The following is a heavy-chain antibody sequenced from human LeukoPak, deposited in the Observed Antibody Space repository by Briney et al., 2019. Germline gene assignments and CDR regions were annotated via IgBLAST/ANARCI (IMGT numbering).Heavy chain of an antibody. Sequence: SETLSLTCTVSGGSISSYYWSWIRQPPGKGLEWIGYIYYSGSTNYNPSLKSRATISVDTSKNQFSLKLSSVTAADTAVYYCARSVAVAGTYNWFDPWGQGTLVTVSS. D-gene: IGHD6-19*01. V-gene: IGHV4-59*01. CDR2: IYYSGST. J-gene: IGHJ5*02. CDR1: GGSISSYY. CDR3: ARSVAVAGTYNWFDP.